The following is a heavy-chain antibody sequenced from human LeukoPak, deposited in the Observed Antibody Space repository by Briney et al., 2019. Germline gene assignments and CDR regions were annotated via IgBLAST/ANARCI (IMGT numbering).Heavy chain of an antibody. V-gene: IGHV3-21*01. D-gene: IGHD3-22*01. Sequence: GGSLRLSCAASGFTFSTYNMNWVRQAPGKGLEWVSSISNSSSYIYYADSVKGRFTISRDNAKNSLYLQMNSLRAEDTAVYYCARDKFYDNNLSKGYFDHWRQATLVTVSS. CDR1: GFTFSTYN. CDR3: ARDKFYDNNLSKGYFDH. J-gene: IGHJ4*02. CDR2: ISNSSSYI.